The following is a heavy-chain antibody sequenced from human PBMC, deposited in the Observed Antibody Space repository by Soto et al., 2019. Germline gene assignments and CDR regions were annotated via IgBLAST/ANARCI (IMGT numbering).Heavy chain of an antibody. CDR1: GFAFTGYY. CDR3: AQDLKRQLAYWLDP. V-gene: IGHV1-2*02. Sequence: GXSVKVSCNASGFAFTGYYIQWLRQAPGQGLEWMGWINAHSGGTEYAQKFQGRVTLTRDTSIATAYLTLTSLTSDDTAPYYCAQDLKRQLAYWLDPWGQGTQVTVSS. J-gene: IGHJ5*02. CDR2: INAHSGGT. D-gene: IGHD6-6*01.